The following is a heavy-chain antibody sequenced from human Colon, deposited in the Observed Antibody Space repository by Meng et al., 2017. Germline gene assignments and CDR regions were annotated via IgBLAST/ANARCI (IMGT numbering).Heavy chain of an antibody. Sequence: GESLKISCAASGFTFSSYAMHWVRQAPGKGLEWVAVISYDGSNKYYADSVKGRFTISRDNSKNTLYLQMNSLRAEDTAVYYCARGLGVGYYYDSSGYYYSYWGQGTLVTVSS. D-gene: IGHD3-22*01. J-gene: IGHJ4*02. CDR3: ARGLGVGYYYDSSGYYYSY. CDR2: ISYDGSNK. V-gene: IGHV3-30*04. CDR1: GFTFSSYA.